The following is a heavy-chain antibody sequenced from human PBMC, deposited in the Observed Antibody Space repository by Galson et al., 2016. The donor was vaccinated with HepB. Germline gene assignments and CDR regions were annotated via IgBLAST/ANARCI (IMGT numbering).Heavy chain of an antibody. Sequence: LRLSCAASGFTFSHYTMNWVRQPPGKGLEWVSSISISSNFIHYADSVKGRFTISRDSAKNSLFLQMSSLRAEDTAIYYCAKDSILDDWGQGILVTVSS. V-gene: IGHV3-21*01. CDR1: GFTFSHYT. D-gene: IGHD3-3*01. CDR2: ISISSNFI. J-gene: IGHJ4*02. CDR3: AKDSILDD.